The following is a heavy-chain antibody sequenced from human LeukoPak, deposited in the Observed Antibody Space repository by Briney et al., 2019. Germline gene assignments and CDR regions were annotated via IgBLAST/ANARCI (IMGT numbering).Heavy chain of an antibody. CDR1: GFTFSNYA. V-gene: IGHV3-23*01. J-gene: IGHJ4*02. Sequence: GGSLRLSCAASGFTFSNYAMRWVRQAPGRGLEWVSAISGSGGSTYYADSVKGRFTISRDNSKNTLYLQMNSLRGEDTAVYYCARAMVTATTSYFDYWGQGTLVTVSS. D-gene: IGHD2-21*02. CDR2: ISGSGGST. CDR3: ARAMVTATTSYFDY.